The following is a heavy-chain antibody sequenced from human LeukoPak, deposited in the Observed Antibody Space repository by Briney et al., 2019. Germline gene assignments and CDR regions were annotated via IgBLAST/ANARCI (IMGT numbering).Heavy chain of an antibody. J-gene: IGHJ4*02. CDR2: IYYSGST. CDR3: ARDPSPTWKQLWPENATT. Sequence: PSETLSLTCTVSGGSISSSSYYWGWIRQPPGKGLEWIGSIYYSGSTHYNPSLKSRVTISVDTSKKQSSLKLSSVTAADTAVYYCARDPSPTWKQLWPENATTWGQGTLVTVSS. CDR1: GGSISSSSYY. V-gene: IGHV4-39*07. D-gene: IGHD5-18*01.